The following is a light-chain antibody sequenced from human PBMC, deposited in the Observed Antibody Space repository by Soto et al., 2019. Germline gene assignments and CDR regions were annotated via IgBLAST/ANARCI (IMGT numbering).Light chain of an antibody. V-gene: IGKV1-5*03. J-gene: IGKJ2*01. CDR3: QQYNSYSYT. CDR1: QGIRND. Sequence: DIQMTQSPSSLSASVGDRVTITCRASQGIRNDLAWFQQKPGKAPKLLIYKASSLESGVPSRFSGSGSGTEFTLTISSLQPDDFATYYCQQYNSYSYTFGQGTKLEIK. CDR2: KAS.